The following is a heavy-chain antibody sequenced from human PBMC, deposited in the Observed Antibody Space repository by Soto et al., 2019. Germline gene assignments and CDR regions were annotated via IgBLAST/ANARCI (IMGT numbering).Heavy chain of an antibody. V-gene: IGHV3-30*03. CDR2: ISRDGGTK. D-gene: IGHD2-8*02. CDR1: GFTVSTYG. Sequence: GGSLRLSCAVSGFTVSTYGMHWVRQAPGKGLEWVAVISRDGGTKYYADSVKGRFTISRDNSRNTLFLEMNSLGGDDMAVYYCTGEVASGYWGQGTLVTVSS. CDR3: TGEVASGY. J-gene: IGHJ4*02.